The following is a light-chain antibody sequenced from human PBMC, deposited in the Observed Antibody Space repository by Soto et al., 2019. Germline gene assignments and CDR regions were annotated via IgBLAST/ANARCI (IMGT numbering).Light chain of an antibody. J-gene: IGKJ1*01. CDR3: QQYGSSPRT. V-gene: IGKV3-20*01. CDR1: QSVSSSY. CDR2: GAS. Sequence: EIVLTQSPGTLSLSPGERATLSCRASQSVSSSYLAWYQRKPGQAPRLLIYGASSRATGIPDRFSGSGSGTDFTLTIGRLEPEDFAVYYCQQYGSSPRTFGQGTKVDIK.